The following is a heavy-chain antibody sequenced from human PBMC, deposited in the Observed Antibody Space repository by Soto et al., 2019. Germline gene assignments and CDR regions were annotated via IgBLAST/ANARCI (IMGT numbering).Heavy chain of an antibody. J-gene: IGHJ5*02. Sequence: SETLSLTCTVSGGSISSGGYYWSWIRQHPGKGLEWIGYIYYSGTTYYNPSLKSRVTISVDTSKNQFSLKLSSVSAADTALYYCARCSLVVVPAPGFDPWCRGTLVTVSS. D-gene: IGHD2-2*01. V-gene: IGHV4-31*03. CDR3: ARCSLVVVPAPGFDP. CDR2: IYYSGTT. CDR1: GGSISSGGYY.